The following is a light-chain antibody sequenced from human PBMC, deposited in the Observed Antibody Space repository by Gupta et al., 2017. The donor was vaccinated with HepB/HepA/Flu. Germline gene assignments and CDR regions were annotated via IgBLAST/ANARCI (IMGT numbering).Light chain of an antibody. CDR1: KLGDKY. J-gene: IGLJ3*02. Sequence: SYELTQPPSVSVSPGQTASITCSGDKLGDKYASWYQQKPGQSPVLVIYKDNKRPSGIPGRLSGSNSGNTATLNISGTQAMDEADYYCQAWDSSTWVFGGGTKLTVL. CDR2: KDN. V-gene: IGLV3-1*01. CDR3: QAWDSSTWV.